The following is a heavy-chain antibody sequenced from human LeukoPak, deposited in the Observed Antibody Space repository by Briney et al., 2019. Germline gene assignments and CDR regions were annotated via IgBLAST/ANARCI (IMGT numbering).Heavy chain of an antibody. V-gene: IGHV4-34*01. CDR2: INHSGST. J-gene: IGHJ6*03. Sequence: SETLSLTCAVYGGSFSGYYWSWIRQPPGKRLEWIGEINHSGSTNYNPSLKSRVTISVDTSKNQFPLKLSSVTAADTAVYYCAREVTVNYYYMDVWGKGTTVTVSS. D-gene: IGHD4-11*01. CDR1: GGSFSGYY. CDR3: AREVTVNYYYMDV.